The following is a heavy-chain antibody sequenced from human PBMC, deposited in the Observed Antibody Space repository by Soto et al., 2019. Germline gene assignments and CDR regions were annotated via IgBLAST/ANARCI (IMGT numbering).Heavy chain of an antibody. D-gene: IGHD3-22*01. CDR3: ATSKMYYYDSSGPRSFDY. CDR1: GGSFGKSA. V-gene: IGHV1-69*06. CDR2: FIPVYRTL. J-gene: IGHJ4*02. Sequence: SVKVSCKASGGSFGKSAINWVRQTPGQGLEWLGGFIPVYRTLNYAQKFQGRVTMTEDTSTDTAYMELSSLRPEDTAVYYCATSKMYYYDSSGPRSFDYWGQGTLVTVSS.